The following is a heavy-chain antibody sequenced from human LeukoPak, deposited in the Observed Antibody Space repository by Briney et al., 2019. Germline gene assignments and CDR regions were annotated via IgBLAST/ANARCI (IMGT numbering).Heavy chain of an antibody. J-gene: IGHJ4*02. CDR1: GGSISSSTYY. Sequence: SETLSLTCTVSGGSISSSTYYWGWIRQPPGKGLEWIGSILYSGRTYYNPSLKSRVTMSVDTSKNQFSLRLSSANAADTAVYYCARDILATSIAAPYYWGQGTLVTVSS. CDR2: ILYSGRT. V-gene: IGHV4-39*07. D-gene: IGHD6-13*01. CDR3: ARDILATSIAAPYY.